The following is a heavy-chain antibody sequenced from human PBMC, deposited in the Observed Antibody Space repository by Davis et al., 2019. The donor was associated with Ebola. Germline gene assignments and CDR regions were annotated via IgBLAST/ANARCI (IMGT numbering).Heavy chain of an antibody. D-gene: IGHD6-19*01. Sequence: GESLKISCAASGFTFSSYWMSWVRQAPGKGLEWVANIKQDGSEKYYADSVKGRFTISRDNSKNTLYLQMNSLRAEDTAVYYCARVSISGCPDYWGQGTLVTVSS. V-gene: IGHV3-7*01. CDR2: IKQDGSEK. CDR3: ARVSISGCPDY. CDR1: GFTFSSYW. J-gene: IGHJ4*02.